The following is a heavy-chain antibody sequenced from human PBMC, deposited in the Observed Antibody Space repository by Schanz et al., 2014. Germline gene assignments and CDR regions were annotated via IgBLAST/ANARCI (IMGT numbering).Heavy chain of an antibody. V-gene: IGHV1-18*01. D-gene: IGHD3-9*01. CDR3: AKAEYDILTDSYSRLDP. J-gene: IGHJ5*02. CDR1: GYTFTTYA. Sequence: QVQLVQSGAEVKKPGASVRVSCKASGYTFTTYAMSWVRQAPGQGLEWVGWISVYNHNKEYDQKFQGRVTMTTDTSTSTAYMELRSLRSDDTAVYYCAKAEYDILTDSYSRLDPWGQGTLVTVSS. CDR2: ISVYNHNK.